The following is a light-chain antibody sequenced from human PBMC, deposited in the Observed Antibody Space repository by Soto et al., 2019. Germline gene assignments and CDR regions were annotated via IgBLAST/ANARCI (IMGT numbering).Light chain of an antibody. CDR2: EVT. CDR3: ASYGGTNNVL. J-gene: IGLJ2*01. V-gene: IGLV2-8*01. Sequence: QSALTQPRSVSGSPGQSVTFSCTGTSGDIGAYNYVSWYQQHPGKAPKLIICEVTKRPSGVPDRFSGSKSGNTASLTVSRLQAEDEADYYCASYGGTNNVLFGGGTKLTVL. CDR1: SGDIGAYNY.